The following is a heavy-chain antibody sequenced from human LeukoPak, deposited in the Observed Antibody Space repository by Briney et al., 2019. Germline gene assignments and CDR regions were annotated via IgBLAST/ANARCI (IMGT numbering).Heavy chain of an antibody. CDR3: ARSRNRFDY. D-gene: IGHD1-14*01. Sequence: SETLSLTCAVYGGSFSGYYWSWIRQPPGKGLGWIGEINHSGSTNYNPSLKSRVTISVDTSKNQFSLKLSSVTAADTAVYYCARSRNRFDYWGQGTLVTVSS. J-gene: IGHJ4*02. V-gene: IGHV4-34*01. CDR2: INHSGST. CDR1: GGSFSGYY.